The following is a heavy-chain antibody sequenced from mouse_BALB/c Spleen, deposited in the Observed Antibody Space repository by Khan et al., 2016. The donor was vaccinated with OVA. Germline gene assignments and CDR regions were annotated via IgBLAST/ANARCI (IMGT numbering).Heavy chain of an antibody. Sequence: VQLQESGAELVRPGASVKLSCKTSGFIFTSYWIHWVNQRPGQGLEWIARIYPGTDNTYYNEKLKDKATLTADKSSSTAYMQLSSLKSEDSADYFCAREEALYYFDYWGQGTTLTVSS. CDR2: IYPGTDNT. J-gene: IGHJ2*01. V-gene: IGHV1-76*01. CDR1: GFIFTSYW. D-gene: IGHD3-2*02. CDR3: AREEALYYFDY.